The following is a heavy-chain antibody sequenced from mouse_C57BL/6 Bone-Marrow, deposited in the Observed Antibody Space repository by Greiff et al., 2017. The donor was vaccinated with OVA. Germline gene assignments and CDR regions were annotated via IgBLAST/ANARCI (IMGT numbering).Heavy chain of an antibody. D-gene: IGHD2-3*01. CDR1: GFNIKDDY. J-gene: IGHJ2*01. V-gene: IGHV14-4*01. CDR3: TTNDGYCPLDY. Sequence: VQLQQSGAELVRPGASVKLSCTASGFNIKDDYMHWVKQRPEQGLEWIGWIDPENGATEYASKFQGKATITADTSSNTAYLQLSSLTSEDTAVYYCTTNDGYCPLDYWGKGTTLTVSS. CDR2: IDPENGAT.